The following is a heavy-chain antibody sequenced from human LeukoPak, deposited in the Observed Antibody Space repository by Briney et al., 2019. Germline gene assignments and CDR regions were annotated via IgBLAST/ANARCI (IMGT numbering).Heavy chain of an antibody. V-gene: IGHV4-59*01. Sequence: TSETLSLSCTVSGGSISNYYWSWIRQPPGKGLEWIGYIFYSGSTNYNPSVKSRVTISLDTSKKQFSLKLSSVTAADTAVYYCARDRALDAFDIWGQGTMVTVSS. CDR1: GGSISNYY. J-gene: IGHJ3*02. CDR2: IFYSGST. CDR3: ARDRALDAFDI. D-gene: IGHD3-16*01.